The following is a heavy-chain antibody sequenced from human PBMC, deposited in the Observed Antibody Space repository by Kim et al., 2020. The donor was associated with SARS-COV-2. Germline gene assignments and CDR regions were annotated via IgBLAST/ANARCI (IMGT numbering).Heavy chain of an antibody. CDR3: AREQLELRNYGMDV. Sequence: ADSVKSRFTISRDNSKNTLYLQMNSLRAEDTAVYYCAREQLELRNYGMDVWGQGTTVTVSS. V-gene: IGHV3-33*01. J-gene: IGHJ6*02. D-gene: IGHD1-7*01.